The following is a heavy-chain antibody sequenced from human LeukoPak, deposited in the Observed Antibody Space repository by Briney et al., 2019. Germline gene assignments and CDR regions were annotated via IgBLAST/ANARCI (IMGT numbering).Heavy chain of an antibody. J-gene: IGHJ5*02. V-gene: IGHV4-34*01. CDR1: GGSFSGYY. Sequence: AETLSLTCAVYGGSFSGYYWSWIRQPPGKGLEWIGEINHSGSTNYNPSLKSRVTISVDTSKNQFSLKLSSVTAADTAVYYCARAGKDDSVNWFDPWGQGTLVTVFS. D-gene: IGHD3-22*01. CDR3: ARAGKDDSVNWFDP. CDR2: INHSGST.